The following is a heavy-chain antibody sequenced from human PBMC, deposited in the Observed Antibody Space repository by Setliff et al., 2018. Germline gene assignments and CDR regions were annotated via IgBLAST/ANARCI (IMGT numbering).Heavy chain of an antibody. Sequence: GGSLRLSCAASGFTFSSYAMTWVRQAPGKGLEWVSAISGSGGSTYYADSVKGRFTISRDNAKTSLYLQMDSLRVEDTAVYFCARSPGWIPWFDSWGQGTLVTVSS. CDR3: ARSPGWIPWFDS. D-gene: IGHD5-18*01. J-gene: IGHJ5*01. CDR1: GFTFSSYA. CDR2: ISGSGGST. V-gene: IGHV3-23*01.